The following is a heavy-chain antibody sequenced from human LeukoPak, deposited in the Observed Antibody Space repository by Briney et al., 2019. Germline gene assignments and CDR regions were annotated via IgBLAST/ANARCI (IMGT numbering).Heavy chain of an antibody. CDR2: ISSSNSTL. CDR1: GFTFSTYS. J-gene: IGHJ5*02. CDR3: ARVPPYDYINRFDS. Sequence: GGSLRLSCAPCGFTFSTYSMNWVRQAPGKGLEWVAYISSSNSTLYSADSVRGRFTISRDNAKNTLYLQMNSLRAEETAVYYCARVPPYDYINRFDSWGQGTLVTVSS. V-gene: IGHV3-48*01. D-gene: IGHD4-11*01.